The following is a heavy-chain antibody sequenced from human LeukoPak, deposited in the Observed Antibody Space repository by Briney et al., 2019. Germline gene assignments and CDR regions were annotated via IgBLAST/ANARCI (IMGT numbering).Heavy chain of an antibody. CDR3: ARGGTTGTTSPLRAFDM. V-gene: IGHV3-30-3*01. CDR1: GFTFSSYA. D-gene: IGHD1-1*01. CDR2: ISYDGSNK. Sequence: GRSLRLSCAASGFTFSSYAMHWVRQAPGEGLEWVAVISYDGSNKYYADSVKGRFTISRDNSKNTLYLQMNSLRAEDTAVYYCARGGTTGTTSPLRAFDMWGQGTMVTVSS. J-gene: IGHJ3*02.